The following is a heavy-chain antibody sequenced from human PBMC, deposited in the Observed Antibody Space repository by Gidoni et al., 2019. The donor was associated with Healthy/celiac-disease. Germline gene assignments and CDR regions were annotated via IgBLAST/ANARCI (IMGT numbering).Heavy chain of an antibody. V-gene: IGHV1-69*02. Sequence: QVQLVQSGAEVKKPGSSVKVSCKASGGTFSSYTISWVRQAPGQGLEWMGRIIPILGIANYAQKFQGRVTITADKSTSTAYMELSSLRSEDTAVYYCARSDGDYGPAKNWYFDLWGRGTLVTVSS. CDR3: ARSDGDYGPAKNWYFDL. J-gene: IGHJ2*01. D-gene: IGHD4-17*01. CDR2: IIPILGIA. CDR1: GGTFSSYT.